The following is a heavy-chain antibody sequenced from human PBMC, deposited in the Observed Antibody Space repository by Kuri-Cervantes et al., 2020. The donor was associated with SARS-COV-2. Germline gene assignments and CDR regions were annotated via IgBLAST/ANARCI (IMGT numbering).Heavy chain of an antibody. D-gene: IGHD2-15*01. CDR2: SPYRRNVG. CDR1: GFTFANYA. CDR3: ARDLIAATDPYYFDY. J-gene: IGHJ4*02. V-gene: IGHV3-30*04. Sequence: GESLKISCATSGFTFANYALHWVRQAPGKGLEWVAVSPYRRNVGYYADSVKGRFTISRDISNDTLYLEMSNLRPEDTAIYYCARDLIAATDPYYFDYWGQGALVTVSS.